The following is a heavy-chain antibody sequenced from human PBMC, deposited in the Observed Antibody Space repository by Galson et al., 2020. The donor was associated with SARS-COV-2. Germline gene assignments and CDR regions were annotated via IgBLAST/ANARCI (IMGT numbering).Heavy chain of an antibody. CDR1: GGSFSGYY. CDR3: ARLKTPYYYDSSGYYKGYYYYYGMDV. J-gene: IGHJ6*02. D-gene: IGHD3-22*01. Sequence: SETLSLTCAVYGGSFSGYYWSWIRQPPGKGLEWIGKINHSGSTNYNPSLKSRVTISVDTSKNQFSLKLSSVTAADTAVYYCARLKTPYYYDSSGYYKGYYYYYGMDVWGQGTTVTVSS. CDR2: INHSGST. V-gene: IGHV4-34*01.